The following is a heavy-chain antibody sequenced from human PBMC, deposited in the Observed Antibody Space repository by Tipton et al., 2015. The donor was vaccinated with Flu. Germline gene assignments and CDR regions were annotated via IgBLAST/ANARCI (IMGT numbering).Heavy chain of an antibody. CDR1: GFTFSNSW. CDR2: INPDGSEK. J-gene: IGHJ5*02. Sequence: SLRLSCAASGFTFSNSWMTWVRQAPGKGLEWVSTINPDGSEKYYVDSVRGRFTVSRDNAKNSMYLQMSSLRVEDTAKYYCTRDLRSLWFDPWGQGTLVTVSS. V-gene: IGHV3-7*01. CDR3: TRDLRSLWFDP.